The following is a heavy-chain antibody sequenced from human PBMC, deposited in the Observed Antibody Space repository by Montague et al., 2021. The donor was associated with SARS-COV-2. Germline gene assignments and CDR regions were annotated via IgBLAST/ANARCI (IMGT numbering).Heavy chain of an antibody. V-gene: IGHV3-20*04. D-gene: IGHD1-26*01. CDR2: INWNGADT. J-gene: IGHJ4*02. CDR1: RFTFDDYG. Sequence: SLRLSCAASRFTFDDYGMTWVRQPPGKGLEWVSGINWNGADTGYADSVKGRFTISRDNSKNSLYLQMNSLRAEDTAFYYCARWVYSGSNYYFDYWGQGALVTVSS. CDR3: ARWVYSGSNYYFDY.